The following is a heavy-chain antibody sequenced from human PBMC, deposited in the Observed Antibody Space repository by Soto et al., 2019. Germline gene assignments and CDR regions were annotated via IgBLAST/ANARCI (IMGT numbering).Heavy chain of an antibody. V-gene: IGHV4-39*01. CDR2: IYYSGST. D-gene: IGHD3-16*02. Sequence: SETLSLTYTVSGGSISSSSYYWGWIRQPPGKGLEWIGSIYYSGSTYYNPSLKSRVTISVDTSKNQFSLKLSSVTAADTAVYYCARLQPDYVWGSYRNYYYYGMDVWGQGTTVTVSS. CDR3: ARLQPDYVWGSYRNYYYYGMDV. CDR1: GGSISSSSYY. J-gene: IGHJ6*02.